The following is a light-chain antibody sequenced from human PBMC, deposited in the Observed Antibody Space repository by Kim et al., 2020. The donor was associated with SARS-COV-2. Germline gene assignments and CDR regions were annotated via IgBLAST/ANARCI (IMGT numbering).Light chain of an antibody. CDR3: QQYNNWPRT. CDR1: QSVSSN. V-gene: IGKV3-15*01. J-gene: IGKJ2*01. CDR2: GAS. Sequence: EIVMTQSPATLSVSPGERATLTCRASQSVSSNLAWYQQKPGQAPRLLIYGASTRTTGIPARFSGSGSGTEFTLPISSLQSEDFAVYSCQQYNNWPRTFGQGTKLEI.